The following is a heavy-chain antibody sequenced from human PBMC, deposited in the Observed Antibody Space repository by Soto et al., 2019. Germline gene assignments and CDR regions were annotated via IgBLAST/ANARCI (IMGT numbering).Heavy chain of an antibody. CDR3: AREGMFHYETADSYPSNYGLDV. V-gene: IGHV1-2*02. J-gene: IGHJ6*02. Sequence: QELLMQSGADMKKPGASVKVSCKSSGFSFTNYYLHWVRQAPEKGPDWMGGIFPKSDGTRSAQRFRDRLTLTTDTSITTAYLERTSLSPDDTAIYFCAREGMFHYETADSYPSNYGLDVCGQGTTVTV. CDR2: IFPKSDGT. D-gene: IGHD3-3*01. CDR1: GFSFTNYY.